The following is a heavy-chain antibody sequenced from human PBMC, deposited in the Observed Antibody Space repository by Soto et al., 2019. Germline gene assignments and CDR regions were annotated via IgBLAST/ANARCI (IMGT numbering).Heavy chain of an antibody. CDR2: TYYNGDT. Sequence: PSETLSLTCTVSDDSFRGAEYYWSWIRQPLGKGPEWTGYTYYNGDTKYNPALRSRVTMSEDTSKNQFSLRLSSVTAADTAVYFCARGPAYIDGWRTFDLWGRGILVTVSS. CDR3: ARGPAYIDGWRTFDL. J-gene: IGHJ4*02. D-gene: IGHD6-19*01. CDR1: DDSFRGAEYY. V-gene: IGHV4-61*08.